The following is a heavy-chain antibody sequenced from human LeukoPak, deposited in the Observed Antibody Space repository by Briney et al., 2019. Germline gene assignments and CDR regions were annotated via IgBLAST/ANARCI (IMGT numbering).Heavy chain of an antibody. CDR3: ARHDILTGYYMSH. CDR1: GYNFTPYW. Sequence: GESLKISCQSSGYNFTPYWIVWVRQMPGKGLEWMGITFAGYSYTIYSPSFQGQVTISVDKSISTAYLQWSSLKASDTAMYYCARHDILTGYYMSHWGQGTLVTVSS. V-gene: IGHV5-51*01. D-gene: IGHD3-9*01. CDR2: TFAGYSYT. J-gene: IGHJ4*02.